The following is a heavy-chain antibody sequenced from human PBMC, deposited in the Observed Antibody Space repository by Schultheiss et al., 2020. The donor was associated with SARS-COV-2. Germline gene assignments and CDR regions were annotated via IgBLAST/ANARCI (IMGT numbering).Heavy chain of an antibody. D-gene: IGHD2-15*01. CDR3: ARDTCSGGSCYHY. J-gene: IGHJ4*02. Sequence: GGSLRLSCTASGFTFSSYAMHWVRQAPGKGLEWVSSISSSSSYIYYADSVKGRFTISRDNAKNSLYLQMNSLRAEDTAVYYCARDTCSGGSCYHYWGQGTLVTVSS. V-gene: IGHV3-21*01. CDR2: ISSSSSYI. CDR1: GFTFSSYA.